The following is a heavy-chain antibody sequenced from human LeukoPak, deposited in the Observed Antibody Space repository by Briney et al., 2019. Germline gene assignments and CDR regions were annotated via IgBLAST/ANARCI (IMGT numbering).Heavy chain of an antibody. V-gene: IGHV4-34*01. CDR3: ASYSSHDYGDYEESFDY. D-gene: IGHD4-17*01. J-gene: IGHJ4*02. Sequence: SETLSLTCAVYGGSFSGYYWSWIRQPPGKGLEWIGEINHSGSTNYNPSLKSRVTISVDTSKNQFSLKLSSVTAADTAVYYCASYSSHDYGDYEESFDYWGQGTLVPVSS. CDR2: INHSGST. CDR1: GGSFSGYY.